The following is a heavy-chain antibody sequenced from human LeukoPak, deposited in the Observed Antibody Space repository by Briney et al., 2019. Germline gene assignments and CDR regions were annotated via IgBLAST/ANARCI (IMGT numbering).Heavy chain of an antibody. CDR1: GFTVSSNY. D-gene: IGHD1-26*01. CDR2: IYRDGGT. V-gene: IGHV3-53*01. CDR3: ARDSSGPSY. Sequence: GGSLRLSCAASGFTVSSNYMSWVRQAPGRGLEWVSVIYRDGGTYYADSVKGRFTISRDNSKNTLYLQMNSLRAEDTAVYYCARDSSGPSYWGQGTLVTVSS. J-gene: IGHJ4*02.